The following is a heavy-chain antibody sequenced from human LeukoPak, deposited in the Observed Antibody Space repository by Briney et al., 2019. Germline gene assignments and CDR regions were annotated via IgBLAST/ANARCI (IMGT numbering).Heavy chain of an antibody. Sequence: ASVKVSCKASGYTFTSYDINWVRQATGQGLEWMGWMNPNSGNTGYAQKFQGGVTMTRNTSISTAYMELSSLRSEDTAVYYCARRIQLWLQVGYYMDVWGKGTTVTVSS. CDR2: MNPNSGNT. CDR1: GYTFTSYD. D-gene: IGHD5-18*01. V-gene: IGHV1-8*01. J-gene: IGHJ6*03. CDR3: ARRIQLWLQVGYYMDV.